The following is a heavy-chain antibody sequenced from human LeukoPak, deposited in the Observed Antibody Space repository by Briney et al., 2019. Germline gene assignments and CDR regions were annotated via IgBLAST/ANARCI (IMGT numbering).Heavy chain of an antibody. CDR3: ARLWGPFGGNSETDAFDI. D-gene: IGHD4-23*01. CDR2: IYYSGDT. Sequence: PSETLSLTCTVSGGSISSYYWSWIRQPPGKGLEWLGSIYYSGDTNYNPSLKSRVTISVDTSKNQFSLKLSSVTAADTAVYYCARLWGPFGGNSETDAFDIWGQGTMVTVSS. V-gene: IGHV4-59*08. J-gene: IGHJ3*02. CDR1: GGSISSYY.